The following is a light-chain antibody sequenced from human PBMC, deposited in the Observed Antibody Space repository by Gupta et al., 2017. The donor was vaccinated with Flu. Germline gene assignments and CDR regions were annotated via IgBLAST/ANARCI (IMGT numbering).Light chain of an antibody. Sequence: RGTITCQASHDVSNHLNWFQQKPGEAPNLLIYDASNLETGVPSRFSGSGSGTDFTFTISSLQHEDIATYYCQLYDDLPPLFTFGPGTKVDIK. CDR2: DAS. J-gene: IGKJ3*01. CDR3: QLYDDLPPLFT. CDR1: HDVSNH. V-gene: IGKV1-33*01.